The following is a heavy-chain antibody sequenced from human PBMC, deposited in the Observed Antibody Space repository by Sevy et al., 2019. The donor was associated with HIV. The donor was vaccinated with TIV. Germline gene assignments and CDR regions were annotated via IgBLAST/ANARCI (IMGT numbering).Heavy chain of an antibody. CDR1: GFSFSDYN. CDR2: ISSGSGYI. D-gene: IGHD3-3*01. CDR3: ARDKTILEGRDGMDV. J-gene: IGHJ6*02. Sequence: GGSLRLSCAASGFSFSDYNMHWVRQAPGKGLEWVSFISSGSGYIYYPDSMKGRFTISRDNAKNSLYLQLNRLRAEDTAVYYCARDKTILEGRDGMDVWGQGTTVTVSS. V-gene: IGHV3-21*01.